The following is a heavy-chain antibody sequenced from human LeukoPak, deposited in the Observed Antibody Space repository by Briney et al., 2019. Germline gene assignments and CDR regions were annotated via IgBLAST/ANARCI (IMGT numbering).Heavy chain of an antibody. V-gene: IGHV5-51*07. J-gene: IGHJ5*02. CDR1: GYSFTSYW. D-gene: IGHD3-22*01. CDR3: ARVDKGYDSNWFDP. CDR2: IYPGDSDT. Sequence: GESLQISCKGSGYSFTSYWIGWVHQVPGKGLEWMGIIYPGDSDTRYSPSFQGQVTISADKSISTAYLQWSSLKASDTAMYYCARVDKGYDSNWFDPWGQGTLVTVSS.